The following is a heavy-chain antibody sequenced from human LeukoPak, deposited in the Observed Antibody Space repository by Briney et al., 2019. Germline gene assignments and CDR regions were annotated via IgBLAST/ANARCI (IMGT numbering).Heavy chain of an antibody. D-gene: IGHD6-13*01. V-gene: IGHV4-39*01. Sequence: PSETLSLTCTVSGGSISSSSYYWGWIRQPPGKGLEWIGRIYYSESTYYNPSLKSRVTISVDTSKTQFSLKLSSVTAADTAVYYCASPSIAAAGTFDYWGQGTLVTVSS. J-gene: IGHJ4*02. CDR2: IYYSEST. CDR1: GGSISSSSYY. CDR3: ASPSIAAAGTFDY.